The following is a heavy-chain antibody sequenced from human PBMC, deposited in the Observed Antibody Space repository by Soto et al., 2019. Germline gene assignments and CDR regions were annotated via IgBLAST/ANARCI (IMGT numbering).Heavy chain of an antibody. CDR1: GFTVSSTY. V-gene: IGHV3-66*01. CDR2: IYSSGTT. CDR3: GRNYYNDY. J-gene: IGHJ4*02. Sequence: EVQLVESGGDLVQPGGSLRLSCAASGFTVSSTYMTWVRQAPGKGLEWVSVIYSSGTTYYADSVKGRFTLSRDNSKHTLYLQMHSLRAEDTAVYYCGRNYYNDYWGQGTLVTVSS.